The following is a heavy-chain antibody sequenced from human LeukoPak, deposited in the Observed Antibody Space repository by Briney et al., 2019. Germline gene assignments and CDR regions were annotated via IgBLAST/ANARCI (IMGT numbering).Heavy chain of an antibody. CDR2: ISSGGSHI. Sequence: GGSLRFSCAASGFTFSSYSMNWVRQAPGKGLEWVSHISSGGSHIYYADSVKGRFTISRDNAKNSLYLQMNSLRVEDTAVYYCARIAVTSTGEFDSWGQGTLVTVSS. CDR1: GFTFSSYS. CDR3: ARIAVTSTGEFDS. D-gene: IGHD6-19*01. V-gene: IGHV3-21*01. J-gene: IGHJ4*02.